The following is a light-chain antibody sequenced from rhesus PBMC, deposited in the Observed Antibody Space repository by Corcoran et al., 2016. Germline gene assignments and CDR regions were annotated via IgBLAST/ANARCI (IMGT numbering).Light chain of an antibody. CDR2: KAS. V-gene: IGKV1-25*01. Sequence: DIQMTQSPSSLSASVGDTVTITCRASQGISSYLAWYQQKPGKAPKLLIYKASTLQSGVPSRFSGSGSGTDFTLTISSLQPEEFATYYCQQHNSYPLTFGGGTKVEIK. CDR1: QGISSY. CDR3: QQHNSYPLT. J-gene: IGKJ4*01.